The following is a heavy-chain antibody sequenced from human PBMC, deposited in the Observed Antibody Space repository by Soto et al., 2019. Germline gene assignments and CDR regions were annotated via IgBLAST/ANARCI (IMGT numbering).Heavy chain of an antibody. Sequence: QVQLQQWGAGLLKPSETLSLTCAVYGGSFSPYFWSWIRQPPGKGLEWIGEINHSGSTNYNPSLTRRATLSVDTSKNQVSLKLTSVTAAYTAVYYCARVASGWQYYYFDFWGRGTPVTVSS. J-gene: IGHJ2*01. CDR3: ARVASGWQYYYFDF. CDR1: GGSFSPYF. V-gene: IGHV4-34*01. CDR2: INHSGST. D-gene: IGHD6-19*01.